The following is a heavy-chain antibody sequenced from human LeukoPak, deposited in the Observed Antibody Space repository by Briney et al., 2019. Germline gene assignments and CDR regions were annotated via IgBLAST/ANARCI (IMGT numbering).Heavy chain of an antibody. CDR1: GGSFSGYY. D-gene: IGHD6-6*01. CDR2: INHSGST. V-gene: IGHV4-34*01. CDR3: ARILHSSSSYVGWFDP. J-gene: IGHJ5*02. Sequence: SETLSLTCAVYGGSFSGYYWSWIRLPPGKGLEWIGEINHSGSTNYNPSLKSRVTISVDTSKNQFSLKLSSVTAADTAVYYCARILHSSSSYVGWFDPWGQGTLVTVSS.